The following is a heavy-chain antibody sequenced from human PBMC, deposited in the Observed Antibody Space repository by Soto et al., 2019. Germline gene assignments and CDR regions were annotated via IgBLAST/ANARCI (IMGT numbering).Heavy chain of an antibody. CDR3: ARWETETKDFDY. CDR2: INPNSGGI. J-gene: IGHJ4*02. D-gene: IGHD1-7*01. CDR1: GYTFTGYF. Sequence: PSLKFCCKASGYTFTGYFIHWVLQAPGQGLEWMGWINPNSGGINYAQKFQGRVTMTRDTSISTAYMELSRLRSDDTAVYYCARWETETKDFDYWGQGTLVTVSS. V-gene: IGHV1-2*02.